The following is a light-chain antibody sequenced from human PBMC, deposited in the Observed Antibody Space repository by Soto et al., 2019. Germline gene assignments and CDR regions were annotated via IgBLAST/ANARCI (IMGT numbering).Light chain of an antibody. Sequence: DVVLTQSPLSLPVTLGQPASISCRSSRSLVYTDGNTYLNWFQQRPGQSPRRLIYKVSNRDSEVPDRISGSGSGTDFTLKISRVEAEDVGLYYCMQGTHWPLTFGQGTKLEIK. CDR3: MQGTHWPLT. J-gene: IGKJ2*01. V-gene: IGKV2-30*01. CDR1: RSLVYTDGNTY. CDR2: KVS.